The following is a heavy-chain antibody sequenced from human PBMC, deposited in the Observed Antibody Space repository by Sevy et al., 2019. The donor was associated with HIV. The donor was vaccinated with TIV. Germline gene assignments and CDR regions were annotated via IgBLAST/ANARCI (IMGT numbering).Heavy chain of an antibody. V-gene: IGHV3-23*01. CDR1: GFTFSKYS. D-gene: IGHD2-8*01. Sequence: GGSLRLSCAASGFTFSKYSMSWVRQPPGKGLEWVSTLSFGGGKINYADSVKGRFTISRDNSKSSVYLQMNNLGPEDTAVYYCAREGCTKPHDYWGQGTLVTVSS. CDR3: AREGCTKPHDY. CDR2: LSFGGGKI. J-gene: IGHJ4*02.